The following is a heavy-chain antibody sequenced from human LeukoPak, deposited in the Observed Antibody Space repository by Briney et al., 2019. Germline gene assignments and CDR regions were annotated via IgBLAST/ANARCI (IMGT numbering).Heavy chain of an antibody. CDR3: ARDTIAVAGSYYYYYMDV. J-gene: IGHJ6*03. V-gene: IGHV1-18*01. CDR1: GYTFTSYG. D-gene: IGHD6-19*01. CDR2: ISAYNGNT. Sequence: ASVKVSCKASGYTFTSYGISWVRQAPGQGLEWMGWISAYNGNTNYAQKLQGRVTMTTDTSTSTAYMELRSLRSDDTAAYYCARDTIAVAGSYYYYYMDVWGKGTTVTVSS.